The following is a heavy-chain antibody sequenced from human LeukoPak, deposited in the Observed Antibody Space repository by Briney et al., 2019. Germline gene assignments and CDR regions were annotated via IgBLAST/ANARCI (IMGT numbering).Heavy chain of an antibody. J-gene: IGHJ4*02. CDR2: ISSSTAYI. Sequence: GGSLRLSCAASGFTFRSYTMNWVRQAPGKGLEWVSSISSSTAYIYYADSLRGRFTISRDNAGNSLFLQMDSLRAEDTAVYYCARERGRGSSSSDYDSWGQGTLVTVSS. CDR3: ARERGRGSSSSDYDS. D-gene: IGHD6-6*01. V-gene: IGHV3-21*01. CDR1: GFTFRSYT.